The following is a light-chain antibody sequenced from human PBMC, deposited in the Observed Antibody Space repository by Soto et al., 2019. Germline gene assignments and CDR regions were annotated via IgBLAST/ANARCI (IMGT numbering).Light chain of an antibody. CDR2: TAS. CDR3: QQRNSYPIT. J-gene: IGKJ5*01. CDR1: QGISSY. V-gene: IGKV1-9*01. Sequence: DIQLTQSPSFLSASVGDRFTLTCRASQGISSYLDWYQQKPGNATNLLIHTASTLQSGVPSRFSGSGSGTECTLTISILQPADFATSYCQQRNSYPITFGKGTRLEIK.